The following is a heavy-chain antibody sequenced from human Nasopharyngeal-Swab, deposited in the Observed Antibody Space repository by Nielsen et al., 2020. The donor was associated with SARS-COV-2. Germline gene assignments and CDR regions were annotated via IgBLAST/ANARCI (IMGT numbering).Heavy chain of an antibody. CDR2: ISYDGSNK. D-gene: IGHD6-13*01. CDR1: GFTFSSYG. J-gene: IGHJ3*02. CDR3: AKAKYVGRIAAAGGAFDI. V-gene: IGHV3-30*18. Sequence: GGSLRLSCAASGFTFSSYGMHWVRQAPGKGLEWVAVISYDGSNKYYADSVKGRFTISRDNSKNTLYLQMNSLRAEDTAVYYCAKAKYVGRIAAAGGAFDIWGQGTMVTASS.